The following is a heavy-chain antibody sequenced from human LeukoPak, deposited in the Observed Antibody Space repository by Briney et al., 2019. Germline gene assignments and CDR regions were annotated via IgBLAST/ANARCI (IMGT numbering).Heavy chain of an antibody. V-gene: IGHV1-2*02. Sequence: ASVKVSCKASGYTFTGYYMHWVRQAPGQGLEWMGWINPNSGGTNYAQKLQGRVTMTTDTSTSTAYMELRSLRSDDTAVYYCARDQSLWFGDNFDYWGQGTLVTVSS. CDR3: ARDQSLWFGDNFDY. CDR2: INPNSGGT. J-gene: IGHJ4*02. D-gene: IGHD3-10*01. CDR1: GYTFTGYY.